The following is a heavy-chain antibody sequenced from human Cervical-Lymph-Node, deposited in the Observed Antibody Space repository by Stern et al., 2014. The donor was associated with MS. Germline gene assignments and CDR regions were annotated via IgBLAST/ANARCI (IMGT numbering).Heavy chain of an antibody. D-gene: IGHD6-6*01. J-gene: IGHJ6*02. V-gene: IGHV3-30*18. Sequence: VQLVESGGGVVQPGRSLRLSCAASGFTFSSYGMHWVRQAPGKGLEWVAVISYDGSKKYYADSVKGRFTISRDNSKNTLYLQMNSLRAEDTAVYYCAKSSSPSHYYYYGMDVWGQGTTVTVSS. CDR2: ISYDGSKK. CDR3: AKSSSPSHYYYYGMDV. CDR1: GFTFSSYG.